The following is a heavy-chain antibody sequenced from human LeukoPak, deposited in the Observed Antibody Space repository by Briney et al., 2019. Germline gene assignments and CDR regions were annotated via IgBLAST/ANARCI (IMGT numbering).Heavy chain of an antibody. CDR1: GGSISSGDYY. Sequence: KTSQTLTLTCTVSGGSISSGDYYWSWIRQPPGKGLEWIGYIYYSGSTFYNPSLKSRVTISVDTSKNQFSLKLSSVTAADTAVYYCASSPYCSGGSCYSGVSHAFDIWGQGTMVTVSS. CDR3: ASSPYCSGGSCYSGVSHAFDI. D-gene: IGHD2-15*01. J-gene: IGHJ3*02. CDR2: IYYSGST. V-gene: IGHV4-30-4*01.